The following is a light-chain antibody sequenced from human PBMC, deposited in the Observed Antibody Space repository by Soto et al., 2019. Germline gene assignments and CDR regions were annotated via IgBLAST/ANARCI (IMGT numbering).Light chain of an antibody. V-gene: IGKV3-20*01. CDR3: QQYHRYST. CDR2: GAS. Sequence: DIVLTQTPGTLSLSPGERATLSCRASQRVGSNYLAWYQQKPGQPPRLLIHGASSRASGIPSRFSGSASGTEFTLTISSLESDDFATYYCQQYHRYSTFGQGTKVDIK. J-gene: IGKJ1*01. CDR1: QRVGSNY.